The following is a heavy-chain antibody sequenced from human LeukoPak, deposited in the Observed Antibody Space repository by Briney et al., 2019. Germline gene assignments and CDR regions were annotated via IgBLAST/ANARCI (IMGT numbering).Heavy chain of an antibody. D-gene: IGHD3-22*01. J-gene: IGHJ4*02. Sequence: PGGSLRLSCAASGFTFSSYGMHWVRQAPGKGLEWVAVIWCDGSNKYYADSVKGRFTISRDNSKNTLYLQMNSLRAEDTAVYYCARDPTYYYDSSGYFWSYYFDYWGQGTLVTVSS. V-gene: IGHV3-33*01. CDR2: IWCDGSNK. CDR3: ARDPTYYYDSSGYFWSYYFDY. CDR1: GFTFSSYG.